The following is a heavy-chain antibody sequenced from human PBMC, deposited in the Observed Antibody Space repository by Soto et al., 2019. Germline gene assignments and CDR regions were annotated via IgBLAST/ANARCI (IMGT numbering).Heavy chain of an antibody. CDR3: ARGGSGYTWFNEF. CDR2: IIPVFQTA. D-gene: IGHD3-22*01. Sequence: QVQLVQSGAELKKPGASVSLSCKASGGLFSSYPISWVRQVPGQGLEWMGGIIPVFQTAYYTQRFQGRVTITADESTNTAYMELSSLRSEDTAIYYCARGGSGYTWFNEFWGQGTLVTVSS. V-gene: IGHV1-69*01. J-gene: IGHJ4*02. CDR1: GGLFSSYP.